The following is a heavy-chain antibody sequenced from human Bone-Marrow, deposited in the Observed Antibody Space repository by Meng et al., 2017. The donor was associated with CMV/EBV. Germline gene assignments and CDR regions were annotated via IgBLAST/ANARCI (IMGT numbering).Heavy chain of an antibody. D-gene: IGHD3-3*01. V-gene: IGHV1-2*02. CDR3: AREQKRITIFGVVRYYYGMDV. CDR1: GYTFTGYY. Sequence: ASVKVSCKASGYTFTGYYMHWVRQAPGQGLEWMGWINPNSGGTNYAQKFQGRVTMTRDTSISTDYMEMSRLKSDDTAVYYCAREQKRITIFGVVRYYYGMDVWGQGTTVTVSS. J-gene: IGHJ6*02. CDR2: INPNSGGT.